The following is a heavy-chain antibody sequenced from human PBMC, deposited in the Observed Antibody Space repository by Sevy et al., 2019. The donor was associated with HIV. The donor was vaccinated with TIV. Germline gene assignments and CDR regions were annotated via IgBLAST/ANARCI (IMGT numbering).Heavy chain of an antibody. CDR1: GFTVSSNY. CDR3: ARNAHYYDSSGFDY. Sequence: GGSLRRSCAASGFTVSSNYMSWVRQAPGKGLEWVSVIYSGGSTYYADSVKGRFTITRDNSKNTMYHQMNSLRAEETAVYYCARNAHYYDSSGFDYWGQGTLVTVSS. D-gene: IGHD3-22*01. V-gene: IGHV3-53*01. CDR2: IYSGGST. J-gene: IGHJ4*02.